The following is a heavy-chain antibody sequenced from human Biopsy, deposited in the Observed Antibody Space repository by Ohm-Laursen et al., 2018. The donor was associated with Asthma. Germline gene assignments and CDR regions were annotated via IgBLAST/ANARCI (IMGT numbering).Heavy chain of an antibody. CDR1: GFTFSSYG. CDR2: IWYDGSNK. D-gene: IGHD3-3*01. V-gene: IGHV3-33*01. J-gene: IGHJ6*02. CDR3: ARSIYDFWSGYYGMDV. Sequence: LRLSCTAAGFTFSSYGMHWVRQAPGKGLEWVAVIWYDGSNKYYADSVKGRFTISRDNSKNTLYLQMNGLRAEDTAVYYCARSIYDFWSGYYGMDVWGQGTTVTVSS.